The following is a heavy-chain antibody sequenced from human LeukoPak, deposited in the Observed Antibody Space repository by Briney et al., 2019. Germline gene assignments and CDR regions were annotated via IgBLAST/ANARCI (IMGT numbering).Heavy chain of an antibody. V-gene: IGHV3-53*01. D-gene: IGHD2-21*01. Sequence: PGGSLRLSCAASGFSVSGKFMSWVRQAPGKGLEWVSIIHYDGKIRYAGSVGGRFTIYRDDSGNTLLLQMNSLRVDDTAVYFCASGDGYLQPYWGQGTLVTVSS. J-gene: IGHJ4*02. CDR2: IHYDGKI. CDR1: GFSVSGKF. CDR3: ASGDGYLQPY.